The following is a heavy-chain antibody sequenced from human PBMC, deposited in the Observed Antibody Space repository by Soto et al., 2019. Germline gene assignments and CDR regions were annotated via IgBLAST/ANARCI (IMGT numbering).Heavy chain of an antibody. Sequence: QVQLVESGGGVVQPGKSLRLSCAGSGFTFSSYGMDWVRQAPGKGLEWVAVISYDGSNKYYADSVKGRLTISRDNSKTTLYLQMSSLRADDTAVYYCAKDRMGAGVRGYFDYWGQGTLVTVSS. D-gene: IGHD3-10*01. J-gene: IGHJ4*02. CDR2: ISYDGSNK. CDR3: AKDRMGAGVRGYFDY. V-gene: IGHV3-30*18. CDR1: GFTFSSYG.